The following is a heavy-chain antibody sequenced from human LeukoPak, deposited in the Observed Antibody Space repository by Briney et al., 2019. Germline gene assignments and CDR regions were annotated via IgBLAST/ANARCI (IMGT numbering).Heavy chain of an antibody. CDR2: ISSSSSYI. CDR3: AKSRLRRPLFGYFDY. V-gene: IGHV3-21*01. J-gene: IGHJ4*02. Sequence: GGSLRLSCAASGFTFSSHSMNWVRQAPGKGLEWVSSISSSSSYIYYADSVKGRFTISRDNSKNTLYLQMNSLRAEDTAVYYCAKSRLRRPLFGYFDYWGQGTLVTVSS. CDR1: GFTFSSHS. D-gene: IGHD4-17*01.